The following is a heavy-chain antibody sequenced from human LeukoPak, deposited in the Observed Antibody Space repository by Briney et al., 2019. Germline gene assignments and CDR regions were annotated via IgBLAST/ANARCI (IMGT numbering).Heavy chain of an antibody. CDR2: ISHSGST. CDR3: ARGLKWDYVETRLWNY. Sequence: SETLSLTCAVYGGSFSGYYWSWIRQPPGKGLEWIGEISHSGSTNYNPSLKSRVTISVDTSKNQFSLELSSVTAADTSVYYCARGLKWDYVETRLWNYWGQGTLVTVSS. J-gene: IGHJ4*02. CDR1: GGSFSGYY. V-gene: IGHV4-34*01. D-gene: IGHD1-26*01.